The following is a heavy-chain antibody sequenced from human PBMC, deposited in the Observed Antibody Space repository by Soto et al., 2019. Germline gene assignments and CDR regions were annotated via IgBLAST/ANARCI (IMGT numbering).Heavy chain of an antibody. V-gene: IGHV4-59*08. CDR2: IYYSGST. Sequence: SETLSLTCTVSGGSISSYYWSWIRQPPGKGLEWIGYIYYSGSTNYNPSLKSRVTISVDTSKNQFSLKLSPVTAADTAVYYCARRYGPGFEYWGQGTLVTVSS. CDR3: ARRYGPGFEY. J-gene: IGHJ4*02. CDR1: GGSISSYY. D-gene: IGHD4-17*01.